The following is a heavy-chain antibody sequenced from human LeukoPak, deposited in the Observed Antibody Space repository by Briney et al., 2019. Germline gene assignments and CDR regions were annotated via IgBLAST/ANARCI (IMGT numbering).Heavy chain of an antibody. J-gene: IGHJ6*02. CDR3: ARYRGDYYYCGMDV. V-gene: IGHV4-59*01. D-gene: IGHD1-14*01. CDR2: IYYSGST. CDR1: GGSISSYY. Sequence: SETLSLTCTVSGGSISSYYWSWIRQPPGKGLEWIGYIYYSGSTNYNPSLKSRVTISVDTSKNQFSLKLSSVTAADTAVYYCARYRGDYYYCGMDVWGQGTTVTVSS.